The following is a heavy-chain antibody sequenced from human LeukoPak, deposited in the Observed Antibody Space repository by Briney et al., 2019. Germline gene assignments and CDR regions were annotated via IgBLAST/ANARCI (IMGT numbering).Heavy chain of an antibody. CDR3: AKDYTAMVNYYMDV. D-gene: IGHD5-18*01. Sequence: QAGGSLRLPCAVSGFTFSSYAMSWVRQAPGKGLEWVSAISGSAGSTYYADSVKGRFTISRDNSKNTLYLQMNRLRVEDTAVYYCAKDYTAMVNYYMDVWGKGTTVTVSS. V-gene: IGHV3-23*01. J-gene: IGHJ6*03. CDR2: ISGSAGST. CDR1: GFTFSSYA.